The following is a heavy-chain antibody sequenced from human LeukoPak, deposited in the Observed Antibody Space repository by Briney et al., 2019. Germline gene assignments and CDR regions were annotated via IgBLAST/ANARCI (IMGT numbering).Heavy chain of an antibody. J-gene: IGHJ4*02. D-gene: IGHD6-19*01. CDR3: ARDLKMGYSSGRYSWGTGSSNDY. Sequence: ASVKVSCKASGYTFTSYYIHWVRQAPGQGLEWMGWINPKSGGTNYAQKLQGRVTMTTDTSTSTAYMELRSLRSDDTAVYYCARDLKMGYSSGRYSWGTGSSNDYWGQGTLVTVSS. V-gene: IGHV1-2*02. CDR2: INPKSGGT. CDR1: GYTFTSYY.